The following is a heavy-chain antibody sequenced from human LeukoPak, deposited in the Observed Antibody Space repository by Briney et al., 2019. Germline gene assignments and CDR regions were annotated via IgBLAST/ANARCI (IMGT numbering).Heavy chain of an antibody. CDR3: AKDGYSSGWYPQSDYYYYYYMDV. V-gene: IGHV3-43*01. J-gene: IGHJ6*03. CDR2: ISWDGGSK. CDR1: GFMFGDYS. D-gene: IGHD6-19*01. Sequence: GGSLRLSCAASGFMFGDYSMHWVRQAPGKGLEWVSVISWDGGSKYYADSVQGRFTISRDNSKNSLYLQMNSLRTEDTALYYCAKDGYSSGWYPQSDYYYYYYMDVWGKGTTVTISS.